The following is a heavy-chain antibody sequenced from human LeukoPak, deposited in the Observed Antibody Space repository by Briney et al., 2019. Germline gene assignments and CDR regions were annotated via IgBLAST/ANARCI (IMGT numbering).Heavy chain of an antibody. V-gene: IGHV4-39*01. CDR3: ARQRIAAAGTGYYYYMDV. CDR1: GASINSHDYY. CDR2: MSSGGHT. J-gene: IGHJ6*03. Sequence: SETLSLTCTVSGASINSHDYYWGWVRQPPGKGLEWIGSMSSGGHTHYSLSLKSRVTISVDTSKNQFSLKLSSVTAADTAVYYCARQRIAAAGTGYYYYMDVWGKGTTVTISS. D-gene: IGHD6-13*01.